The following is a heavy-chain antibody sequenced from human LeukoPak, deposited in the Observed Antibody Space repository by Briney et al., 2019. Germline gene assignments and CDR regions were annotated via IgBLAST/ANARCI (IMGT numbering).Heavy chain of an antibody. CDR2: SYSGST. J-gene: IGHJ5*02. Sequence: PSETLSLTCSVSGVSISSGAYYWSWIRQHPGKGLEWIGYSYSGSTFYNPSLKTRVSISVDTSKNQFSLKLSSVTAADTAVYYCARAARWDGVDPWGQGTLVTVSS. D-gene: IGHD1-26*01. CDR1: GVSISSGAYY. V-gene: IGHV4-31*03. CDR3: ARAARWDGVDP.